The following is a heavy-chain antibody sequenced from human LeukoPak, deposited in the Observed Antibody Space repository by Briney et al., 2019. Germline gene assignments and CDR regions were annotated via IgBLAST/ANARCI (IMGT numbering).Heavy chain of an antibody. D-gene: IGHD3-22*01. CDR3: VRAVEYYYDSSGYAVDY. V-gene: IGHV3-21*01. Sequence: AEGSLRLSCAASGFTFARYSMNWVRQAPGKGLEWVSSISSSSSNIYYADSVTGRFTISRDNAKNSLYLQMNSLRAADTAVYYCVRAVEYYYDSSGYAVDYWGQGTLVTVSS. CDR1: GFTFARYS. J-gene: IGHJ4*02. CDR2: ISSSSSNI.